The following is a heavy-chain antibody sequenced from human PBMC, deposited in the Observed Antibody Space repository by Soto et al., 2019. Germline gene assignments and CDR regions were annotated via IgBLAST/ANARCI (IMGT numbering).Heavy chain of an antibody. J-gene: IGHJ5*02. V-gene: IGHV3-43D*04. CDR2: ISWDGSRS. D-gene: IGHD2-15*01. CDR3: AKVVGSGAPTPCKPRFTS. CDR1: GFTFNDYA. Sequence: PGGSLRLSCAASGFTFNDYAMHWVRQVPGKDLEWVSLISWDGSRSYYSDSVKGRFIISRDNSKESLSLLMTSLGTEDSGLYYCAKVVGSGAPTPCKPRFTSWGQEPRVPV.